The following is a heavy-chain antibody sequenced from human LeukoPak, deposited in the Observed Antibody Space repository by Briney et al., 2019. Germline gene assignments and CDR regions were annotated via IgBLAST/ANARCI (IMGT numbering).Heavy chain of an antibody. CDR3: ARDWGAYYHFFDY. V-gene: IGHV3-9*01. Sequence: GRSLRLSCAASGFTFDDYAMHWVRQAPGKGLEWVSGTSWNSGSIGYADSVKGRFTISRDNAKKSLYLQINSLRAEDTAVYYCARDWGAYYHFFDYWGQGTLVTVSS. CDR1: GFTFDDYA. CDR2: TSWNSGSI. D-gene: IGHD3-22*01. J-gene: IGHJ4*02.